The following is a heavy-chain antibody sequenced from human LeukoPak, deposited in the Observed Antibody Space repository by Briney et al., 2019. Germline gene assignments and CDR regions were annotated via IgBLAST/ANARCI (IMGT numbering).Heavy chain of an antibody. CDR3: AGRGRDGYNYVIDY. CDR1: GYSIKSGYY. Sequence: SETLSLTCGVSGYSIKSGYYWGCIRQPPGQGLEWIGSIYQSGSTYYNPSLKSRVTISVDTSANQFSLKLRSVTAADTAVYYCAGRGRDGYNYVIDYWGQGTLVTVSS. CDR2: IYQSGST. D-gene: IGHD5-24*01. J-gene: IGHJ4*02. V-gene: IGHV4-38-2*01.